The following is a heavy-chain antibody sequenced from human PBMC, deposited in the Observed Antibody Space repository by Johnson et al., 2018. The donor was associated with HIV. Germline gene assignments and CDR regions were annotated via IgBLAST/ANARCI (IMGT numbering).Heavy chain of an antibody. Sequence: VLLVESGGGVVRPGGSLRLSCAASGFTFGDYFMSWVRQAPGKGLEWVSGINAGGDTYYADSVKGRFTISRDRSKNTVSLQMNSLRVEDTAVYYCARDDRPDGFDIWGQGTMVTVSS. CDR2: INAGGDT. V-gene: IGHV3-66*01. J-gene: IGHJ3*02. CDR1: GFTFGDYF. CDR3: ARDDRPDGFDI. D-gene: IGHD1-14*01.